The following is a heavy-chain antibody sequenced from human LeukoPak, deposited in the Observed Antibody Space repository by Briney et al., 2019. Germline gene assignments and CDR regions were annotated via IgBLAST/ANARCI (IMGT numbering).Heavy chain of an antibody. J-gene: IGHJ4*02. D-gene: IGHD3-3*01. CDR2: ISSNGGST. CDR1: GFTFSSYA. CDR3: ARVQRSYDFWSGYRDY. V-gene: IGHV3-64*01. Sequence: PGGSLRLSCAASGFTFSSYAMLWVRQAPGKGLEYVSAISSNGGSTYYANSVKGRFTISRDNSKNTLYLQMGSLRAEDMAVYYCARVQRSYDFWSGYRDYWGQGTLVTVSS.